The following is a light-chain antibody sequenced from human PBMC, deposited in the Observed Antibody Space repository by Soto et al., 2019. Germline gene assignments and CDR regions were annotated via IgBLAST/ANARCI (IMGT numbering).Light chain of an antibody. Sequence: QSVLTQPASVSGSPGQSITISCTGTSSDVGSNSLVSWYQQHPGKAPRLMIYEGSKRPSGVSNRFSGSRSANTASLTISGLQADDESEYYCSAYVGSTLVVGGGTKVTVL. CDR2: EGS. CDR1: SSDVGSNSL. V-gene: IGLV2-23*01. CDR3: SAYVGSTLV. J-gene: IGLJ3*02.